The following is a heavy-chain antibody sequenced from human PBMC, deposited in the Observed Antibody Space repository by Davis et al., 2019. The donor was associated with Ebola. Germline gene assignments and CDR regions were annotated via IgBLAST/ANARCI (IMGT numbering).Heavy chain of an antibody. V-gene: IGHV3-23*01. CDR1: GFTFSSYA. Sequence: GESLKISCAASGFTFSSYAISWVRQAPGKGLEWVSAISGSGGSTYYADSVKGRFTISRDNSKNTLYLQMNSLRAEDTAVYYCAKGWGSSGWYYFDYWGQGTLVTVSS. CDR2: ISGSGGST. D-gene: IGHD6-19*01. CDR3: AKGWGSSGWYYFDY. J-gene: IGHJ4*02.